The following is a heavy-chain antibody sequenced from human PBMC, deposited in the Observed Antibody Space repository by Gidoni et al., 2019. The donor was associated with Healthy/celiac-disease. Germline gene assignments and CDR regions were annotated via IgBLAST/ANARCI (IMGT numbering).Heavy chain of an antibody. D-gene: IGHD2-15*01. CDR2: IWYDGSNK. CDR1: GFTFSSYG. J-gene: IGHJ4*02. V-gene: IGHV3-33*01. Sequence: QVQLVESGGGVVQPGRSLRLSCAASGFTFSSYGMHWVRQAPGKGLEWVAVIWYDGSNKYYADSVKGRFTISRDNSKNTLYLQMNSLRAEDTAVYYCARVTIAATHQAFDYWGQGTLVTVSS. CDR3: ARVTIAATHQAFDY.